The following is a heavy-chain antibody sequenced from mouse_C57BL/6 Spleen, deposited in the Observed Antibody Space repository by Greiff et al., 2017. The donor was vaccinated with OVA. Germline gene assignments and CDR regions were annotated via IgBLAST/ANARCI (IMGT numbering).Heavy chain of an antibody. Sequence: QVQLQQSGAELVKPGASVKLSCKASGYTFTSYWMHWVKQRPGRGLEWIGRIDPNSGGTKYNEKFKSKATLTVDKPSSTAYMQLSSLTSEDSAVYYCARGITTVVEGWFAYWGQGTLVTVSA. J-gene: IGHJ3*01. CDR2: IDPNSGGT. CDR1: GYTFTSYW. CDR3: ARGITTVVEGWFAY. V-gene: IGHV1-72*01. D-gene: IGHD1-1*01.